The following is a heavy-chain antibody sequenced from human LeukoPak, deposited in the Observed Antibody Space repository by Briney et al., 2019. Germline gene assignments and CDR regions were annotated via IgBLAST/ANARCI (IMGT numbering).Heavy chain of an antibody. CDR3: ARDLFKFGNL. J-gene: IGHJ4*02. CDR1: GFTFSSYE. CDR2: ISSSGSTI. Sequence: PGGSLRLSCAASGFTFSSYEMNWVRQAPGKGLEWVSYISSSGSTIYYADSVKGRFTISRDNAKNSLYLQMNSLRAEDTAVYYCARDLFKFGNLWGQGTLVTVSS. V-gene: IGHV3-48*03. D-gene: IGHD3-10*01.